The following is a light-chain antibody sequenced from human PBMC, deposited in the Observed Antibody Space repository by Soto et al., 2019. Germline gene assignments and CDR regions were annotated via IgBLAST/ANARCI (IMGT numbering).Light chain of an antibody. V-gene: IGKV3-11*01. CDR2: GAS. CDR3: QQRLSWPIT. CDR1: QRISRN. J-gene: IGKJ5*01. Sequence: EIVMTQSPATLSLSRGDRASLSCWASQRISRNLAWYQHSPGQAPRLIIYGASTRATGVPARFSGSGSGTDYTLTISSLEPEDFAVYYCQQRLSWPITFGQGTRLEI.